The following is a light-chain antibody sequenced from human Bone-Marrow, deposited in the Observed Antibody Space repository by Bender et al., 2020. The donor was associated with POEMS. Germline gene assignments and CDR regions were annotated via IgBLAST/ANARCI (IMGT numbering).Light chain of an antibody. V-gene: IGLV3-1*01. J-gene: IGLJ2*01. CDR3: QAWDTSSVV. CDR2: EDN. CDR1: QLGDQY. Sequence: SYGLTQPPSVSVSPGHTANITCSGDQLGDQYASWYQLKPGQSPVLVIYEDNKRPSVIPERFSGSNSGNIATLTISGTQALDEADYYCQAWDTSSVVFGGGTKLTVL.